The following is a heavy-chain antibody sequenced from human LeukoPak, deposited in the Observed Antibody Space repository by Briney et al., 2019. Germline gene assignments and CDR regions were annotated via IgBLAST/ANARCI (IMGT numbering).Heavy chain of an antibody. D-gene: IGHD3-10*01. Sequence: SETLSLTCTVSGDSISSSYFYWAWIRQPPGKGLQWIGSIYSSGSAYYNPSLKSRVAISVATSENQFSLKLNSVTAADTAVYYCARHYGPWGQGTLVTVSS. V-gene: IGHV4-39*01. CDR1: GDSISSSYFY. CDR3: ARHYGP. J-gene: IGHJ5*02. CDR2: IYSSGSA.